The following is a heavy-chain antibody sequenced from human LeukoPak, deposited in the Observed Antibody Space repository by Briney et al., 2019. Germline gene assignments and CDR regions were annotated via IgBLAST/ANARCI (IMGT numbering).Heavy chain of an antibody. CDR1: GDSVSSNSAA. J-gene: IGHJ6*02. CDR3: ARGHRYYGSGSYYRNHYYYYYGMDV. Sequence: SQTLSLTCAISGDSVSSNSAAWNWIRQSPSRGLEWLGRTFYRSGWYYEYAVSMKSRMTVNPDTSKNQFSLQLDSVTAADTAVYYCARGHRYYGSGSYYRNHYYYYYGMDVWGQGTTVTVSS. V-gene: IGHV6-1*01. CDR2: TFYRSGWYY. D-gene: IGHD3-10*01.